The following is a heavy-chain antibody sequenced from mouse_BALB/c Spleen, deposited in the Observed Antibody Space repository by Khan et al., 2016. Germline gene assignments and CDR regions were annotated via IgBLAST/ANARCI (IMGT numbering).Heavy chain of an antibody. CDR2: ISSGSSTI. CDR1: GFTFSRFG. V-gene: IGHV5-17*02. CDR3: ARRDY. Sequence: EVQLQESGGGLVQPGGSRKLSCAASGFTFSRFGMHWVRQALAKGLEWVAYISSGSSTIYYAGAPKGRFTSTRDKSKNALFQQMTSLVSEDTAMYYCARRDYWGQGTTLTVSS. J-gene: IGHJ2*01.